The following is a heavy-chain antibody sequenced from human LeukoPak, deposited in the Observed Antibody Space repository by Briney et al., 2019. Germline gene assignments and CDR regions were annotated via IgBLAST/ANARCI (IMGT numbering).Heavy chain of an antibody. CDR2: MSYDGSNK. V-gene: IGHV3-30*18. Sequence: PGGSLRLSCAASGFTFSSYGMHWVRQAPGKGLEWVAVMSYDGSNKYYADSVKGRFTISRGNSKNTLYLQMNSLRAEDTAVYYCAKDSPLGAFDIWGQGTMVTVSS. CDR1: GFTFSSYG. J-gene: IGHJ3*02. CDR3: AKDSPLGAFDI.